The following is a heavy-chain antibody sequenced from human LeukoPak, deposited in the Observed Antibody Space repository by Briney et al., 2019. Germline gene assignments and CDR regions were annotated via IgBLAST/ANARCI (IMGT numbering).Heavy chain of an antibody. J-gene: IGHJ2*01. CDR1: GGSISTDY. D-gene: IGHD6-19*01. CDR3: ARDIYRAVAGSDPDGNWYFDL. V-gene: IGHV4-59*12. Sequence: PSETLSLTYTVSGGSISTDYWNWIRQPPGKGLERIGYIHYTGRTNYNPSLKSRVTISVDTSKNQFSLQLNSVTPEDTAVYYCARDIYRAVAGSDPDGNWYFDLWGRGTLVTVSS. CDR2: IHYTGRT.